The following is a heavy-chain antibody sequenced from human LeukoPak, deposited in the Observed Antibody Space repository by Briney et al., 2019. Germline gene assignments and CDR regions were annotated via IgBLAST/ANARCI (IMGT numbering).Heavy chain of an antibody. CDR1: GGSISSHY. J-gene: IGHJ4*02. Sequence: PSETLSLTCTVSGGSISSHYWSWIRQPPGKGLEWIGYIYYSGSTNYNPSLKSRVTISVDTSKNQFSLKLSSVTAADTAVYYCARESYYGSGVDYWGQGTLVTVSS. V-gene: IGHV4-59*11. CDR3: ARESYYGSGVDY. D-gene: IGHD3-10*01. CDR2: IYYSGST.